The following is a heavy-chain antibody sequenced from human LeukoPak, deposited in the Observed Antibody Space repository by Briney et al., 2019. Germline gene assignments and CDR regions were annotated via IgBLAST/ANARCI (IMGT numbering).Heavy chain of an antibody. V-gene: IGHV3-30-3*01. Sequence: PCPASGLIFGIYSMHWVRLAPAKGREWVGVVSYDGINRYYADSVNGRFSISRDNSKNTVSLQTNSLRTEDTAVCYCARDGYSSGPGDWYFDRWGRGTLVTVSS. CDR2: VSYDGINR. CDR1: GLIFGIYS. CDR3: ARDGYSSGPGDWYFDR. J-gene: IGHJ2*01. D-gene: IGHD6-19*01.